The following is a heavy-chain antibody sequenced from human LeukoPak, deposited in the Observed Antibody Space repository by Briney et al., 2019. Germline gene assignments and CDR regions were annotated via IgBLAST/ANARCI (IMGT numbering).Heavy chain of an antibody. J-gene: IGHJ4*02. D-gene: IGHD2-2*01. V-gene: IGHV3-7*04. CDR1: GFTFSTFW. Sequence: GGSLRLSCAASGFTFSTFWMTWVRQAPGKGREWVANIKQAGSEKYYVDSVKGRFTISRYNAENSLYLQMDSLRAEDTAVYYCARTDCSRTTCYVYYWGQGTLVTVSS. CDR3: ARTDCSRTTCYVYY. CDR2: IKQAGSEK.